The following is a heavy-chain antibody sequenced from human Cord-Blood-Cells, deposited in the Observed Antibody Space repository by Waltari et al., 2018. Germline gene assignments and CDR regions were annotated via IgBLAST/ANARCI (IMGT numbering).Heavy chain of an antibody. D-gene: IGHD2-8*01. CDR3: GTRPRWGAVIMVYASDAFDI. CDR2: IYYSGSH. V-gene: IGHV4-39*01. Sequence: QLQLQESGPGLVKPSETLSLTCTVSGGSISSSSYYWGWIRHPPGTGLEWIGSIYYSGSHHHNPSLQRPVTIFGDKSKNPVSLKLSSVTGADTAVYFWGTRPRWGAVIMVYASDAFDIWGQGTMVTVSS. CDR1: GGSISSSSYY. J-gene: IGHJ3*02.